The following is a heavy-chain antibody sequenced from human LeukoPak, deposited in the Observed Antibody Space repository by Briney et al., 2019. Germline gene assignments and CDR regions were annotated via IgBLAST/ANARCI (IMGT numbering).Heavy chain of an antibody. Sequence: PGGSLRLSCAASEFSFSSYGMHWVRQAPGKGLEWVAVISYDGNNKYYVDSVKGRFTISRDNSKNTLYLQMNSLRAEDTAVHYCARDPLYCSSTSCYDYYYYGMDVWGQGTTVTVSS. V-gene: IGHV3-30*03. J-gene: IGHJ6*02. CDR2: ISYDGNNK. CDR1: EFSFSSYG. CDR3: ARDPLYCSSTSCYDYYYYGMDV. D-gene: IGHD2-2*01.